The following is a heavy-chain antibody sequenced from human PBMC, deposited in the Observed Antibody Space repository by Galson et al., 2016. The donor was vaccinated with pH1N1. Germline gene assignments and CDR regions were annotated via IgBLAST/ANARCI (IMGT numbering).Heavy chain of an antibody. CDR3: AKERASRSAGYFES. CDR1: GGSVSNNY. Sequence: LSLTCTVSGGSVSNNYYSWIRQSPGKGLEWIAYIYYNGNTKYNPSLKSRVTISLDTSKNQVSLNLTSVTAADTAIYYCAKERASRSAGYFESWGQGALVTVSS. CDR2: IYYNGNT. V-gene: IGHV4-59*02. J-gene: IGHJ4*02.